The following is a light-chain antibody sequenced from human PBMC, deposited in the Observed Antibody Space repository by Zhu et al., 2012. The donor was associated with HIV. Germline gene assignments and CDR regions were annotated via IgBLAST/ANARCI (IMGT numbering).Light chain of an antibody. Sequence: EVVLTQSPGTLSLYPGERATLSCRASQSIRRTYLAWYQQKPGQAPILLIYGASNRATGIPDRFSGSGSGTDFTLTITRLEPEDFAVYYCQQYATSPPITFGQGTRLEIK. CDR2: GAS. V-gene: IGKV3-20*01. CDR1: QSIRRTY. CDR3: QQYATSPPIT. J-gene: IGKJ5*01.